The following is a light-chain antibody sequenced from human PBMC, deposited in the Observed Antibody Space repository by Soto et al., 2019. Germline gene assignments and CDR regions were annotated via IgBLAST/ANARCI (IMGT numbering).Light chain of an antibody. Sequence: QSALTQPPSASGSPGQSVTISCTGSSNDIGAYNYVSWYQQHPGKAPKLLIYEVYRRPSGVPDRFSASKSGNTASLTVSGLQPEDEADYYCLSYAGRETGVFGSGTKVTVL. CDR1: SNDIGAYNY. V-gene: IGLV2-8*01. CDR3: LSYAGRETGV. J-gene: IGLJ1*01. CDR2: EVY.